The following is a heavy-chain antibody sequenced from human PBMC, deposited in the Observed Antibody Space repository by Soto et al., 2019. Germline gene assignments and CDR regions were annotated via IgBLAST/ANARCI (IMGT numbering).Heavy chain of an antibody. J-gene: IGHJ6*02. CDR1: GGTFSSYA. V-gene: IGHV1-69*06. D-gene: IGHD1-26*01. CDR3: ARGGEWERLRGYYYYYAVDV. Sequence: SVKGSCKASGGTFSSYAISWVRQAPGQGLEWMGGIIPIFGTANYAQKFQGRVTITADKSTSAAYMELSSLRSEDTAVYYCARGGEWERLRGYYYYYAVDVWGQGTTVSVA. CDR2: IIPIFGTA.